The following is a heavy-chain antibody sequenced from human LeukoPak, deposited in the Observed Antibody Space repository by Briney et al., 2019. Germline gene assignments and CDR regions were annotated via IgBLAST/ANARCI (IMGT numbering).Heavy chain of an antibody. J-gene: IGHJ5*02. CDR2: MNPNSGNT. Sequence: ASVKVSCKASGYTFTGYYLHWVRQATGQGLEWMGWMNPNSGNTGYAQKFQGRVTITRNTSISTAYMELSSLRSEDTAVYYCARADNHYSSSNWFDPWGQGTLVTVSS. D-gene: IGHD6-6*01. V-gene: IGHV1-8*03. CDR1: GYTFTGYY. CDR3: ARADNHYSSSNWFDP.